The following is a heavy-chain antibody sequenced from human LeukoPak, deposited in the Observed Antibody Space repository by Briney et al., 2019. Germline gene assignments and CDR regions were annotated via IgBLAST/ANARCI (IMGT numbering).Heavy chain of an antibody. CDR2: VSGGSGTI. Sequence: GGSLRLSCAASGFTFSSYGMHWVRQAPGKGLQWVSFVSGGSGTIYYADSVKGRFTISRDNAKNSLNLQMNSLRAEDTAVYYCARSDAFDIWGQGTMVTVSS. CDR1: GFTFSSYG. CDR3: ARSDAFDI. V-gene: IGHV3-48*01. J-gene: IGHJ3*02.